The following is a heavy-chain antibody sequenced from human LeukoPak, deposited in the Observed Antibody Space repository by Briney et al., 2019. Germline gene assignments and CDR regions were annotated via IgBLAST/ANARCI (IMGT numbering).Heavy chain of an antibody. CDR1: GFTVSSNY. J-gene: IGHJ3*02. CDR3: AKVQSSAPYFDWLLFAFDI. V-gene: IGHV3-53*01. CDR2: IYSGGST. Sequence: PGGSLRLSCAASGFTVSSNYMSWVRQAPGKGLEWVSVIYSGGSTYYADSVKGRFTISRDNSKNTLHLQMNSLRAEDTAVYYCAKVQSSAPYFDWLLFAFDIWGQGTMVTVSS. D-gene: IGHD3-9*01.